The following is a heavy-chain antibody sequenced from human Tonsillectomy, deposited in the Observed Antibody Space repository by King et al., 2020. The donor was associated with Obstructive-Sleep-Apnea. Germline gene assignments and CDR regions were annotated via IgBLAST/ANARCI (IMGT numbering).Heavy chain of an antibody. CDR2: INEDGNHK. V-gene: IGHV3-7*03. D-gene: IGHD3-16*01. CDR3: ARARDYGSSFGG. CDR1: GFTFSTYW. J-gene: IGHJ4*02. Sequence: VQLVESGGGLVQPGGSLRLSCAASGFTFSTYWMSWFRQAPGKGLEWVANINEDGNHKYYVDSVKGRFAISRDNAKDSLYLQMNSLRGEDTAVCYCARARDYGSSFGGRGQGTLVTVSS.